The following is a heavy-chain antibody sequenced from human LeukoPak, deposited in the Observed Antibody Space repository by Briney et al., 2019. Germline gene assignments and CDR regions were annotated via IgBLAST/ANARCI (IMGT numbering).Heavy chain of an antibody. Sequence: GGSLRLSCAASGFTFSSYSMNWVRQAPGKGLEWVSYISSSSSTIYYADSVKGRFTISRDNAKNSLYLQMNSLRAEDTAVYYCARDPGRYYDSSGYSFVDYWGRGTLVTVSS. CDR3: ARDPGRYYDSSGYSFVDY. CDR1: GFTFSSYS. V-gene: IGHV3-48*01. D-gene: IGHD3-22*01. CDR2: ISSSSSTI. J-gene: IGHJ4*02.